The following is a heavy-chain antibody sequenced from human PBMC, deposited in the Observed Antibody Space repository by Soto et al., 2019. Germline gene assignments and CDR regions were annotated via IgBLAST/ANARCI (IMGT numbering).Heavy chain of an antibody. V-gene: IGHV4-34*10. Sequence: SETLSLTCAVYGGSVNGYYWNWIRQPPGKGLEWIGEINHTGGTHYNPSLKSRVTMSVDTSKNQFSLKLSSVTAADTAVYYCARDCYDSSGYYYAFDYWGQGTLVTVLL. CDR2: INHTGGT. J-gene: IGHJ4*02. D-gene: IGHD3-22*01. CDR3: ARDCYDSSGYYYAFDY. CDR1: GGSVNGYY.